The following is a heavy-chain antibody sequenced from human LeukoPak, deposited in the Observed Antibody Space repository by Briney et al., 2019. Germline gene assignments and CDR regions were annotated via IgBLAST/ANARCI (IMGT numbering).Heavy chain of an antibody. CDR3: ARDWRYYDSSGYPIGY. CDR1: GFTFSSYE. CDR2: ISSSGSTI. Sequence: GGSLRLSCAASGFTFSSYEMNWVRQAPGKGLEWVSYISSSGSTIYYADSVKGRFTISRDNAKNSLYLQMNSLRAEDTAVYYCARDWRYYDSSGYPIGYWGQGTLVTVSS. D-gene: IGHD3-22*01. V-gene: IGHV3-48*03. J-gene: IGHJ4*02.